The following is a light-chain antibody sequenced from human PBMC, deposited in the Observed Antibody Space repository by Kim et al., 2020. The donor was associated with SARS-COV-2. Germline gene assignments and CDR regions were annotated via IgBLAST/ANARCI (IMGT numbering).Light chain of an antibody. CDR2: KTS. J-gene: IGKJ1*01. Sequence: PASVGDTVTITCRASQNVNIWLAWYQQKPGQVPQLLIHKTSRLQRSVPSRFSGGGSGTDFTLTSSSLQPDDLATYYCQQYQTHSTFGQGTKVDIK. CDR1: QNVNIW. CDR3: QQYQTHST. V-gene: IGKV1-5*03.